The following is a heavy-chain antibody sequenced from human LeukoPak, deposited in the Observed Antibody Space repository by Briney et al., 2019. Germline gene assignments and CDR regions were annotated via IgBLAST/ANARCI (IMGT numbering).Heavy chain of an antibody. Sequence: SETLSLTCTVSGASIAGGSHYWSWIRQPAGMGLEWIGRIYTTGSTNYNPSLKSRVSMPIDTSKNQFSLRLTSVTAADTATYYCVRADGYSSSSSLNYWGQGALVTVSS. CDR3: VRADGYSSSSSLNY. D-gene: IGHD6-6*01. CDR2: IYTTGST. CDR1: GASIAGGSHY. V-gene: IGHV4-61*02. J-gene: IGHJ4*02.